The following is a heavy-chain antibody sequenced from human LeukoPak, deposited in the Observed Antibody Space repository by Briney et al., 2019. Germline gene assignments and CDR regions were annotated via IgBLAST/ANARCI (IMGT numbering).Heavy chain of an antibody. V-gene: IGHV3-53*01. Sequence: PGGSLRLSCAASGFTVSSNYMSWVRQAPGKGLEWVSIIYRVGSTYYADSVKGRFTISRDNSKNTLFLQMNSLRAEDTAVYYCARIYSGYDSHFDYWGQGTLVTVFS. CDR2: IYRVGST. CDR1: GFTVSSNY. J-gene: IGHJ4*02. CDR3: ARIYSGYDSHFDY. D-gene: IGHD5-12*01.